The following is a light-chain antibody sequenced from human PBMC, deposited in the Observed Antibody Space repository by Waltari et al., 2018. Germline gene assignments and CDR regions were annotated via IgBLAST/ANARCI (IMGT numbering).Light chain of an antibody. CDR2: GAS. CDR1: QSVNNY. V-gene: IGKV3-11*01. Sequence: DIVLTQSPATLSLSPGERATLSCRASQSVNNYLVWYQQKPGQAPRLLIYGASNRATGIPARFSGSGSGTDFTLTISTLEPEDFAVYYCQQRRNWPLTFGGGTKVEIK. CDR3: QQRRNWPLT. J-gene: IGKJ4*01.